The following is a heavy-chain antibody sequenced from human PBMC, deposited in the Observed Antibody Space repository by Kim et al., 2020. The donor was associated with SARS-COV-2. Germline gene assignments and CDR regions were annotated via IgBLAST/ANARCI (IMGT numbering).Heavy chain of an antibody. V-gene: IGHV3-30*18. CDR2: ISYDGSNK. CDR1: GFTFNTYG. CDR3: AKSFSGSYFGYDY. Sequence: GGSLRLSCAASGFTFNTYGMHWVRQAPGKGLEWVAVISYDGSNKYYADSVKGRFTISRDNYKNTLYLQMSSLRIEDTAVYYCAKSFSGSYFGYDYWGQGTLVTVSS. J-gene: IGHJ4*02. D-gene: IGHD1-26*01.